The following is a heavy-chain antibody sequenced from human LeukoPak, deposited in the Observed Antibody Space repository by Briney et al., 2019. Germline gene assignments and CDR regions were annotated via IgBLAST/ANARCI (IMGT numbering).Heavy chain of an antibody. Sequence: PSETLSLTCTVSGVSISSSYWSWIRQPPGEGLELIGYIHYSWWTKSNPSLESQVTISIDTSQNQLSLQLTSVTAAVTAVYSCARHAPYKENNGSRHFDFWGQGTLVTVSS. CDR3: ARHAPYKENNGSRHFDF. D-gene: IGHD2-8*01. CDR2: IHYSWWT. CDR1: GVSISSSY. V-gene: IGHV4-59*08. J-gene: IGHJ4*02.